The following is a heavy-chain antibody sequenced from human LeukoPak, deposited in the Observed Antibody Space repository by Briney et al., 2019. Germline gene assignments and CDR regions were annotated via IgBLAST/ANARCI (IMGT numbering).Heavy chain of an antibody. J-gene: IGHJ6*03. Sequence: ASVKVSCKASGYTFTGYYMHWVRQAPGQGLEWMGWINPNSGGTNYAQKFQGRVTMTRDTSISTAYMELSRLRSDDTAVYYCARAPVRGVSYYYYYYMDVWGKGTTVTVSS. D-gene: IGHD3-10*01. CDR1: GYTFTGYY. CDR2: INPNSGGT. V-gene: IGHV1-2*02. CDR3: ARAPVRGVSYYYYYYMDV.